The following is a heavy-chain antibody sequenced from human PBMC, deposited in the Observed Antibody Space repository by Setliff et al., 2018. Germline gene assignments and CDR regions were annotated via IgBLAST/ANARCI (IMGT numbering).Heavy chain of an antibody. J-gene: IGHJ5*02. CDR2: IGVYSGNT. Sequence: ASVKVSCKASGYTFRQSIASWVRQAPGQGLEWLGWIGVYSGNTYSAQRFQGRVSLTTDESTNTAYLELRGLRSDDTAVYYCMRLVRFCSRTVCQRTSGDEAWGQGVLVTVSS. CDR3: MRLVRFCSRTVCQRTSGDEA. V-gene: IGHV1-18*01. CDR1: GYTFRQSI. D-gene: IGHD3-3*01.